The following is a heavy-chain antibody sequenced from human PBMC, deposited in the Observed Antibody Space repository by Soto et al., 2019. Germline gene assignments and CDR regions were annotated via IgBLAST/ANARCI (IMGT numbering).Heavy chain of an antibody. D-gene: IGHD1-7*01. V-gene: IGHV3-30*03. CDR3: ERERDWNYVDP. J-gene: IGHJ5*02. CDR1: GFTFSSYG. CDR2: ISYDGGRI. Sequence: GGSLRLSCAASGFTFSSYGMHWVRQAPGKGLEWVAIISYDGGRIYYADSLKGRFTISRDNSKNMVYLQMTSLTVEDTAVYYCERERDWNYVDPWGQGTLVTVSS.